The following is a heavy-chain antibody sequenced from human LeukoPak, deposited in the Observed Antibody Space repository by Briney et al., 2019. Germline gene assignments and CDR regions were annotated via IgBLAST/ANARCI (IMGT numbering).Heavy chain of an antibody. V-gene: IGHV3-21*01. CDR2: ISSSSSYI. CDR3: ARGRSGWYFDY. J-gene: IGHJ4*02. CDR1: GFTFSSYS. Sequence: GGSLRLSCAASGFTFSSYSMNWVRQAPGKGLEWVSSISSSSSYIYYADSVKGRFTISRDNAKNSLYLQMNSLRAEDTAVYYCARGRSGWYFDYWGQGTLVTVPS. D-gene: IGHD6-19*01.